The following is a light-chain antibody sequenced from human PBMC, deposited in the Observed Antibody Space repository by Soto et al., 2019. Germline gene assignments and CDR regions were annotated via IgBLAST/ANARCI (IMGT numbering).Light chain of an antibody. Sequence: DIQLTQSPSFLSASVGDRVTITCRASQGISSYLAWYQQKPGKAPKLLIYAASTLQSGVPSRFSGSGSGTEFTLTISSLQPEDFATYYCRLLHSYPYTFGQGTKLEIK. CDR2: AAS. CDR3: RLLHSYPYT. CDR1: QGISSY. V-gene: IGKV1-9*01. J-gene: IGKJ2*01.